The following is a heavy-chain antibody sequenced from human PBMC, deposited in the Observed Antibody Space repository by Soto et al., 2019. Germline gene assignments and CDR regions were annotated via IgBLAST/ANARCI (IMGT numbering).Heavy chain of an antibody. J-gene: IGHJ6*02. D-gene: IGHD2-15*01. CDR2: IIPIFGTA. CDR1: GGTFSSYA. V-gene: IGHV1-69*01. Sequence: QVQLVQSGAEVQKPGSSVKVSCKASGGTFSSYAISWVRQAPGQGLEWMGGIIPIFGTANYAQKFQGRVTITADESTSTAYMELSSLRSEDTAVYYCATSAGYCSGGSCYYYGMDVWGQGTTVTVSS. CDR3: ATSAGYCSGGSCYYYGMDV.